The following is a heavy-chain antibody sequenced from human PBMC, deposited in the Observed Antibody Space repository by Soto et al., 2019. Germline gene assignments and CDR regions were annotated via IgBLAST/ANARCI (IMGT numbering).Heavy chain of an antibody. V-gene: IGHV1-2*02. D-gene: IGHD5-18*01. J-gene: IGHJ3*02. CDR3: ARHDTDDAFDI. CDR1: GYTFTGHY. Sequence: ASVKVSCKASGYTFTGHYMHWVRQAPGQGLEWMGWINPNSVGTNYAQKFQGRVTMTRDTSKNQFSLKLSSVTAADTAVYYCARHDTDDAFDIWGQGTMVTVSS. CDR2: INPNSVGT.